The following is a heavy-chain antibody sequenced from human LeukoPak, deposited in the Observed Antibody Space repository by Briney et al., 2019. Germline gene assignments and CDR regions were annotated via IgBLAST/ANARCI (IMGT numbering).Heavy chain of an antibody. Sequence: GGSLRLSCAASGFTFSSYAMSWVRRAPGKGLEWVSAISGSGSSTYYADSVKGRFTISRDSSKNTLYLQMNSLRAEDTAVYYCXXDXXXXXVSYFDYWGQGTLVTVSS. J-gene: IGHJ4*02. CDR3: XXDXXXXXVSYFDY. CDR2: ISGSGSST. V-gene: IGHV3-23*01. CDR1: GFTFSSYA. D-gene: IGHD5/OR15-5a*01.